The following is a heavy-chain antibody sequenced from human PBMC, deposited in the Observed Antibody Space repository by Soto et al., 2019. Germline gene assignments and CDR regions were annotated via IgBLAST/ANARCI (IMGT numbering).Heavy chain of an antibody. CDR2: ISAYNGNT. Sequence: ASVKVSCKASGYTFTSYGISWVRQAPGQGLEWMGWISAYNGNTNYAQKLQGRVTMTTDTSTSTAYMELRSLRSDDTAVYYCARDKAGVVMLNWFDPWGQGTLVTVSS. D-gene: IGHD3-3*01. CDR1: GYTFTSYG. J-gene: IGHJ5*02. CDR3: ARDKAGVVMLNWFDP. V-gene: IGHV1-18*01.